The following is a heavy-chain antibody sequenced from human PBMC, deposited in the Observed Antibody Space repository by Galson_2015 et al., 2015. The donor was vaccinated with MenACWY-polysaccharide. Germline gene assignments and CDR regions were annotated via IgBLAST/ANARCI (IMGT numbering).Heavy chain of an antibody. CDR2: ISSKSGKT. J-gene: IGHJ4*02. CDR1: GYTFTDNG. D-gene: IGHD2-21*02. Sequence: SVKVSCKGSGYTFTDNGISWVRQAPGQGLEWVGWISSKSGKTKYGWKSQGRVAMTRDTSTTTAYMELRRLKSDDTAFYYCARDRDWALDHWGQGTLVTVSS. CDR3: ARDRDWALDH. V-gene: IGHV1-18*01.